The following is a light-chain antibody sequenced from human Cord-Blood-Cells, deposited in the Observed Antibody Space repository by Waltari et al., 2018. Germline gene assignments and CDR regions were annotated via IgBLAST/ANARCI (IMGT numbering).Light chain of an antibody. Sequence: DIQMTQSPSSLSASVGDRVTITCQAKQDISNYLNWYQQKPGKAPKLLIYGASNLETGVPPRFSGSGYGTDFTYTSRSLWPEGIATYYCQQYVKLRRVTFGPGTKVDIK. V-gene: IGKV1-33*01. CDR2: GAS. CDR1: QDISNY. CDR3: QQYVKLRRVT. J-gene: IGKJ3*01.